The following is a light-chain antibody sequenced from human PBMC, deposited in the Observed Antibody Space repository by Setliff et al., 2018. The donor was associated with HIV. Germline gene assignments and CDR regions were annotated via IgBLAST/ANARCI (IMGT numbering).Light chain of an antibody. J-gene: IGLJ2*01. V-gene: IGLV2-8*01. CDR1: SSDVGDYDY. Sequence: QSALTQPPSASGFPGQSVTISCTGTSSDVGDYDYVCWYQQHPGKAPKLMIYEVFKRPSGVPDRFSGSKSGNTASLTISGLQAEDEADYYCSSYTSSSTLFGGGTKVTVL. CDR3: SSYTSSSTL. CDR2: EVF.